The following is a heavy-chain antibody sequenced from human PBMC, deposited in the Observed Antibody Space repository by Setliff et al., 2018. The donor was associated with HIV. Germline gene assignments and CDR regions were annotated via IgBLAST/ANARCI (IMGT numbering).Heavy chain of an antibody. CDR1: GGSFMGYY. Sequence: SETLSLTCAVYGGSFMGYYWNWIRQPPGKGLEWIGEINHSGNTNSNPSLKSRVTISVDPSKSQFSLRLNSVTAADTGVYYCARHKDPPGSRWIFYYYYMDLWGEGTTVTVSS. CDR2: INHSGNT. V-gene: IGHV4-34*01. CDR3: ARHKDPPGSRWIFYYYYMDL. J-gene: IGHJ6*03. D-gene: IGHD6-13*01.